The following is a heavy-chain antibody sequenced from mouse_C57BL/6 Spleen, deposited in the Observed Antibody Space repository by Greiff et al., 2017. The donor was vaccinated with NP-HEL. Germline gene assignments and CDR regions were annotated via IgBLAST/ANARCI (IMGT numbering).Heavy chain of an antibody. D-gene: IGHD4-1*01. Sequence: QVQLQQSGAELVKPGASVKISCKASGYTFTDYYLNWVEQRPGQGLDESGKIGPGSGSTNYNEKFKGKATLTADKSSSTAYMQLSSRTSEDSAVYFCARSWDSAWFAYWGQGTLVTVSA. V-gene: IGHV1-77*01. CDR3: ARSWDSAWFAY. CDR1: GYTFTDYY. CDR2: IGPGSGST. J-gene: IGHJ3*01.